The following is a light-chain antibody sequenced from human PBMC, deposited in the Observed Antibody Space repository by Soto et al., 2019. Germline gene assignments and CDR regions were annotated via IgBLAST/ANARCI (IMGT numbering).Light chain of an antibody. CDR3: NSYTSDYTYV. J-gene: IGLJ1*01. Sequence: QSVLTQPPSVSGAPGQRVTISCTGSSSNIGAASDVHWYQQLPGKAPKLLIYGNTNRPSGVPDRFSGSKSGTSASLAITGLQAEDEADYYCNSYTSDYTYVFGTGTKVTVL. V-gene: IGLV1-40*01. CDR1: SSNIGAASD. CDR2: GNT.